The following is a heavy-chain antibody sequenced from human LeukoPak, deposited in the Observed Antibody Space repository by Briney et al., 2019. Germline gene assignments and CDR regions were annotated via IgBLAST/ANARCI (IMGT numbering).Heavy chain of an antibody. D-gene: IGHD6-6*01. Sequence: PGGSLRLSCAASGFTVSSSYMSWVRQAPGKGLVWVSRISPTGGTTSYADSVKGRFTVSRDNAKNTLYLQVNNLRAEDTAVYYCARGPNSNWSGLDFWGQGTLLTVSS. CDR2: ISPTGGTT. CDR3: ARGPNSNWSGLDF. CDR1: GFTVSSSY. J-gene: IGHJ4*02. V-gene: IGHV3-74*01.